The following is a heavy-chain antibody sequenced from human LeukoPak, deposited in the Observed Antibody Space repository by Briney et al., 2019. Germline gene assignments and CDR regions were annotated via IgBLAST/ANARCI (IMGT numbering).Heavy chain of an antibody. J-gene: IGHJ4*02. CDR3: AVGPGDLGVPFDY. V-gene: IGHV3-23*01. CDR2: ISGSGDIT. D-gene: IGHD3-10*01. Sequence: PGGSLRLSCGASGFTFVTHAMTWLRQAPGKGLEYVSLISGSGDITYYAHSLKDRFTISRDNSKNTLYLKMHNLSAVDTAVYCCAVGPGDLGVPFDYWGQGTLVTVTS. CDR1: GFTFVTHA.